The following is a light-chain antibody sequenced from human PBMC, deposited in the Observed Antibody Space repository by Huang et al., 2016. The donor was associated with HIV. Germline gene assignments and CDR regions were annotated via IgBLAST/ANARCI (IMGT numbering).Light chain of an antibody. CDR3: QQYGSSPLT. V-gene: IGKV3D-20*01. Sequence: EIVLTQSPATLSLSPGERATLSCGGSQSLSSSYLAWYQQNPGLAPRLLIYDASNRATGIPDRFSCSGSGTDFTLTISRLEPEEFAVYYCQQYGSSPLTFGGGTKVEIK. CDR1: QSLSSSY. J-gene: IGKJ4*01. CDR2: DAS.